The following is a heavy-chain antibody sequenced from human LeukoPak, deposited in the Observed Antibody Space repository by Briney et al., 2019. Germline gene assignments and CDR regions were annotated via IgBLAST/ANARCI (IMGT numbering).Heavy chain of an antibody. CDR3: ARGHFLDYGDYWVAFDI. CDR2: IYTSGST. Sequence: SETLSLTCTVSGGSISSYYWSWIRQPPGKGLEWIGYIYTSGSTNYNPSLRSRVTISVDTSKNQFSLRLSSVTAADTAMYFCARGHFLDYGDYWVAFDIWGQGTMVTVSS. CDR1: GGSISSYY. V-gene: IGHV4-4*09. J-gene: IGHJ3*02. D-gene: IGHD4-17*01.